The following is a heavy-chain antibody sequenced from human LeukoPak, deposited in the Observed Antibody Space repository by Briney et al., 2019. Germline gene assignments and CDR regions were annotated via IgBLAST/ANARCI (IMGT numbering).Heavy chain of an antibody. CDR2: INSFSSYI. V-gene: IGHV3-21*01. CDR3: ARDLPDTGYYYYMDV. Sequence: GGSLRLSCAASRFNFSTYSMNWVRQAPGKGLEWVSSINSFSSYIYYADSVKGRFTISRDNAKNSLYLQMNSLRAEDTAVYYCARDLPDTGYYYYMDVWGKGTAVTASS. J-gene: IGHJ6*03. D-gene: IGHD3-10*01. CDR1: RFNFSTYS.